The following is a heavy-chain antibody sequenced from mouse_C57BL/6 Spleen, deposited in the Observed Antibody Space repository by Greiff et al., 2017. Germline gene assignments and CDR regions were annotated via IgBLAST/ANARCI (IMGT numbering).Heavy chain of an antibody. Sequence: VQLQQPGAELVMPGASVKLSCKASGYTFTSYWMHWVKQRPGQGLEWIGEIDPSDSYTNYNQKFKGKSTLTVEKSSSTAYMQLSSLTSEDSAVYYCARWGTAADFDYWGQGTTLTVSS. CDR3: ARWGTAADFDY. CDR1: GYTFTSYW. CDR2: IDPSDSYT. J-gene: IGHJ2*01. D-gene: IGHD2-14*01. V-gene: IGHV1-69*01.